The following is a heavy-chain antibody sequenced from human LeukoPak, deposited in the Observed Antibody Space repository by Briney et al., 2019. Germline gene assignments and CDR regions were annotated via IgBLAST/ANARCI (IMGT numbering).Heavy chain of an antibody. CDR1: GGSISSSFNY. J-gene: IGHJ5*02. CDR2: IYESGSA. Sequence: SETLSLTCTVSGGSISSSFNYWAWIRQPPGKGLEWIGSIYESGSAYYNPSPKSRITMSVDTSENQFSLKLTSVTAADTAVYYCARHYGPWGQGTLVTVSS. D-gene: IGHD3-16*01. CDR3: ARHYGP. V-gene: IGHV4-39*01.